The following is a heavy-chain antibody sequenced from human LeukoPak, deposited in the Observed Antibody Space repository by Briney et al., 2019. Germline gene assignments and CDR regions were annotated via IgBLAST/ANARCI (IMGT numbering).Heavy chain of an antibody. J-gene: IGHJ6*03. CDR1: GYTLTELS. V-gene: IGHV1-24*01. CDR3: ARDPTVGWGDLYDYYYMDV. D-gene: IGHD3-16*01. CDR2: FDPEDGET. Sequence: GASVKVSCKVSGYTLTELSMRWVRQAPGKGLEWMGGFDPEDGETIYAQKFQGRVTMTEDTSTDTAYMELSSLRSDDTAVYYCARDPTVGWGDLYDYYYMDVWGKGTTVTVSS.